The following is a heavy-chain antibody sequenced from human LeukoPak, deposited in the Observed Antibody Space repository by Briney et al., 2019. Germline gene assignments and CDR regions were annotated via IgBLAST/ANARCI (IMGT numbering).Heavy chain of an antibody. CDR2: ISYDGSNK. J-gene: IGHJ6*03. CDR1: GFTFSSYA. V-gene: IGHV3-30*04. CDR3: ARPYYYYYYMDV. Sequence: GRSLRLSCAASGFTFSSYAMHWVRQAPGKGLEWVAVISYDGSNKYYADSVKGRFTISRDNSKNTLYLQMNSLRAEDTAVYYCARPYYYYYYMDVWGKGTTVTISS.